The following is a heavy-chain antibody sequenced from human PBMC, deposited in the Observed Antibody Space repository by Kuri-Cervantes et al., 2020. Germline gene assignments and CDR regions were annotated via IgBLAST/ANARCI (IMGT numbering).Heavy chain of an antibody. D-gene: IGHD3-3*01. J-gene: IGHJ4*02. Sequence: GGSLRLSCAASGFTFSSYGMHWVRQAPGKGLEWVAVIWYDGSNKYYADSVKGRFAISRDNSKNTLYLQMNSLKTEDTAVYYCTTDGPRHDFWSGYSTPWGQGTLVTVSS. CDR2: IWYDGSNK. CDR1: GFTFSSYG. CDR3: TTDGPRHDFWSGYSTP. V-gene: IGHV3-33*01.